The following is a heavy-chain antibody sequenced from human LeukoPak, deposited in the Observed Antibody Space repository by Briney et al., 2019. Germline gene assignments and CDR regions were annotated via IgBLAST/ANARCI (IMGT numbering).Heavy chain of an antibody. D-gene: IGHD3-10*01. CDR1: GKTLSDLS. CDR2: SDPEDGER. J-gene: IGHJ4*02. Sequence: ASVKVSCKVSGKTLSDLSIHWLRQPPGKGLEWLGGSDPEDGERIYAQMFQGRVTMTRNTSISTAYMELSSLRSEDTAVYYCARAVYGVEIDYWGQGTLVSVSS. CDR3: ARAVYGVEIDY. V-gene: IGHV1-24*01.